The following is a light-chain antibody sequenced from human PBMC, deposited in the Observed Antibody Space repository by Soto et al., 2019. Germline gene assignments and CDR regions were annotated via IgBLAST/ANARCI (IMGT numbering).Light chain of an antibody. Sequence: DIQMTQSPSTLSASVGDRVTITCRASQSISTYLNWYQQKLGKAPTLLIYAASSLQSGVPSRFRGGGSGTDFTLTISSLQPEDFATYFCKQCYGSPRTFGQGTKVEI. CDR2: AAS. CDR1: QSISTY. CDR3: KQCYGSPRT. V-gene: IGKV1-39*01. J-gene: IGKJ1*01.